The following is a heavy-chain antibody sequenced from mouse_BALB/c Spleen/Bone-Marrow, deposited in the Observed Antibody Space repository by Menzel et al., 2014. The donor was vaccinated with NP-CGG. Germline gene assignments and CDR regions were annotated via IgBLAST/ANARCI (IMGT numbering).Heavy chain of an antibody. CDR3: ARDEDYAMDY. J-gene: IGHJ4*01. CDR2: ISSGSSTI. V-gene: IGHV5-17*02. CDR1: GYTFSSFG. Sequence: EVKLVESGGGLVQPGGSRKLSCAASGYTFSSFGMHWVRQAPEKGLEWVAYISSGSSTIYYADTVKGRFTISGDNPKNTLFLQMTSLRSEDTAMYYCARDEDYAMDYWGQGTSVTVSS.